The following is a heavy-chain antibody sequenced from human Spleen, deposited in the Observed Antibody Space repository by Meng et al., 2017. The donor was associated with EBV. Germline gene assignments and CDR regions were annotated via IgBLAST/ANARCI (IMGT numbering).Heavy chain of an antibody. CDR1: GYTFTSYG. CDR3: ARIGYSSSWYPDY. V-gene: IGHV7-4-1*02. D-gene: IGHD6-13*01. Sequence: QVQLVQSGAEVKKPGASVKCSCKASGYTFTSYGISWVRQAPGQGLEWMGWINTNTGNPTYAQGFTGRFVFSLDTSVSTAYLQISSLKAEDTAVYYCARIGYSSSWYPDYWGQGTLVTVSS. CDR2: INTNTGNP. J-gene: IGHJ4*02.